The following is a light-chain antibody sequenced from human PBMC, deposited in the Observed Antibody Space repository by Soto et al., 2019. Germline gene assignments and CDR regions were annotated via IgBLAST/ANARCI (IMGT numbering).Light chain of an antibody. V-gene: IGKV3-20*01. CDR3: QQYGTSPRT. CDR1: QSVSSSY. J-gene: IGKJ1*01. Sequence: EIVLTQSPGTLSLSPGERATLSCRASQSVSSSYLAWYQQKHGQAPRLLIYGASSRATGIPDRFSGSGSGTDFILTISRLEPEDFAVYYCQQYGTSPRTFGQGTKVEIK. CDR2: GAS.